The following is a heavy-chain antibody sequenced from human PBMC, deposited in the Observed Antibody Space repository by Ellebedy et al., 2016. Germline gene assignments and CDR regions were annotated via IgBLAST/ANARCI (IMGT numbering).Heavy chain of an antibody. J-gene: IGHJ4*02. V-gene: IGHV3-23*01. CDR3: RQGHYANY. D-gene: IGHD4-17*01. CDR2: MRGDGAKT. Sequence: GESLKISXTASGLNLNTFFMTWVRQAPGKGLEWVSTMRGDGAKTHLADSVKGRFTMSRDIPKNTVYLQMNRLRAEDTAVYYCRQGHYANYWGQGTLVTVSS. CDR1: GLNLNTFF.